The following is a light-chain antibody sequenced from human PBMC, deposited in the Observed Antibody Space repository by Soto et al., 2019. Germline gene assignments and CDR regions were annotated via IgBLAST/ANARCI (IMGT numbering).Light chain of an antibody. J-gene: IGKJ1*01. CDR2: AAS. Sequence: DIQMTQSPSSLSASVGDRVTITCRASQSITNYLNWYQQKPGKAPKLLICAASSLQSGVPSRFSGSGSGTDFTLTISSLQPEDFATYYCQQSYSTPPWTFGQGTKVEIK. V-gene: IGKV1-39*01. CDR1: QSITNY. CDR3: QQSYSTPPWT.